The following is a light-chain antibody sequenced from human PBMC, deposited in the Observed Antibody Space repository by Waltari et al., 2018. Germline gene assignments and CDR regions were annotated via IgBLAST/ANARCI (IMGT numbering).Light chain of an antibody. CDR3: LQSIEVTGLT. Sequence: DIVMTQTPLSLSVIPGQPASISCKSSQSLLHSDGKTSLYWYLQKPGQSPPLLMSEVSHRFSGVPDRFSCSGSGTDFTLKISRVEAEDVGVYYCLQSIEVTGLTFGGGTRVEIK. J-gene: IGKJ4*01. V-gene: IGKV2D-29*02. CDR1: QSLLHSDGKTS. CDR2: EVS.